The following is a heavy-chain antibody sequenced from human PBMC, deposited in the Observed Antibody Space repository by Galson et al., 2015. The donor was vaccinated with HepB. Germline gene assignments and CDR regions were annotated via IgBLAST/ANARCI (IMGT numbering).Heavy chain of an antibody. CDR1: GGTFTNYA. CDR3: ARDGHCYDSRGYYGVFDI. D-gene: IGHD3-22*01. J-gene: IGHJ3*02. V-gene: IGHV1-69*05. CDR2: IIPILHTP. Sequence: SVKVSCKASGGTFTNYALSWVRQAPGKGLEWLRGIIPILHTPNYAQKFQDRVTISTDESTSTVYMELSSLRSEDTAFYYCARDGHCYDSRGYYGVFDIWGQGTMVTVSS.